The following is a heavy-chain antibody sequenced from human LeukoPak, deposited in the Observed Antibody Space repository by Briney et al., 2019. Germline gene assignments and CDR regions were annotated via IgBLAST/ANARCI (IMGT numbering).Heavy chain of an antibody. Sequence: ATVKVSCKASGYTFTRYYMHWVRQAPGQGLEWMGIIDSSCGSKSYAQKFRGRVTMTRDTSTSTLYMELSRLRSEDTAVYYGDRDQVAPIVRGVINFDYWGQGTLVTVST. D-gene: IGHD3-10*01. CDR1: GYTFTRYY. CDR2: IDSSCGSK. J-gene: IGHJ4*02. V-gene: IGHV1-46*03. CDR3: DRDQVAPIVRGVINFDY.